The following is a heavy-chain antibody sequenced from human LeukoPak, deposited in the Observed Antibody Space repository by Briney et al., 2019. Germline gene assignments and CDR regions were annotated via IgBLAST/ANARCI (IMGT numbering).Heavy chain of an antibody. V-gene: IGHV1-69*13. Sequence: GASVKVSCKASGGTFNSYAINWVRQAPGQGLEWMGGIIPIFGTTNYAQKFQGRVTITADESTSTAYMELSSLRSEDTAVYYCARDHYYDSSGPPDAFDIWGQGTMVTVSS. CDR1: GGTFNSYA. CDR2: IIPIFGTT. D-gene: IGHD3-22*01. CDR3: ARDHYYDSSGPPDAFDI. J-gene: IGHJ3*02.